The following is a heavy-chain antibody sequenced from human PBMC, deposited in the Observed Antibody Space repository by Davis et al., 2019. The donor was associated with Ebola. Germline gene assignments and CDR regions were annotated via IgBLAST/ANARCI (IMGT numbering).Heavy chain of an antibody. CDR3: AREQESLGAGDYVDY. CDR1: GYTFTSYD. CDR2: MNPNSGNT. V-gene: IGHV1-8*03. Sequence: ASVKISCKASGYTFTSYDINWVRQATGQGLEWMGWMNPNSGNTGYAQKFQGRVTITRNTSISTAYMELRSLRSDDTAVYYCAREQESLGAGDYVDYWGQGTLVTVSS. D-gene: IGHD1/OR15-1a*01. J-gene: IGHJ4*02.